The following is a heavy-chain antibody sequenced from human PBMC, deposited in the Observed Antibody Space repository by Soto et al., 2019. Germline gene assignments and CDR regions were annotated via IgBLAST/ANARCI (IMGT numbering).Heavy chain of an antibody. V-gene: IGHV4-34*01. Sequence: QVQLQQWGAGLLKPSETLSLTCAVYGGSFSGYYWSWIRQPPGKGLEWIGEINHSGSTNYNPSLKGRVTISVDTSKTQISLKLSSVTAADTAVYYCARGPSSIAARFGPRSYYFDYWGQGTLVTVSS. J-gene: IGHJ4*02. CDR2: INHSGST. CDR3: ARGPSSIAARFGPRSYYFDY. CDR1: GGSFSGYY. D-gene: IGHD6-6*01.